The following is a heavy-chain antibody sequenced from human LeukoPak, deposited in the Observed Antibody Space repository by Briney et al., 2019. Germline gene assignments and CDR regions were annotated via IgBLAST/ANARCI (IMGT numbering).Heavy chain of an antibody. CDR3: ARDPPLYQLPHDDY. CDR2: ISAYNGNT. Sequence: ASVKVSCKASGYTFTSYGISWVRQAPGQGLEWMGWISAYNGNTNYAQKLQGRVTMTTDTSTSTAYMELRSLRSDDTAVYYCARDPPLYQLPHDDYWGQGTLVTVSS. D-gene: IGHD2-2*01. V-gene: IGHV1-18*01. CDR1: GYTFTSYG. J-gene: IGHJ4*02.